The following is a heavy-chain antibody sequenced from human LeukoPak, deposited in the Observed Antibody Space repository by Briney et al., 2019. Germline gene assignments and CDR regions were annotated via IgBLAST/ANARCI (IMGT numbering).Heavy chain of an antibody. D-gene: IGHD6-19*01. Sequence: GASLRLSCAASGFTFSNSAMSWVRQAPGKGLEWVSAISGSGGSTYYADSGKGRFTISRDNSKSTLYLQMNTLRAEDTAVYYCAKGSGPMRPYYFDYWGQGTLVAVSS. V-gene: IGHV3-23*01. CDR2: ISGSGGST. CDR1: GFTFSNSA. J-gene: IGHJ4*02. CDR3: AKGSGPMRPYYFDY.